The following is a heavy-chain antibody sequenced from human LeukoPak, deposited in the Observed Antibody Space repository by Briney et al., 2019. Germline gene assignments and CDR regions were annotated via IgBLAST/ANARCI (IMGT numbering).Heavy chain of an antibody. D-gene: IGHD2-15*01. CDR1: GYTFTGYY. J-gene: IGHJ3*02. CDR2: INPNSGGT. CDR3: ASGREYCSGGSCYSSDDAFDI. V-gene: IGHV1-2*02. Sequence: ASVTVSCKASGYTFTGYYMHWVRQAPGQGLEWMGWINPNSGGTNYAQKFQGRVTMTRDTSISTAYMELSRLRSDDTAVYYCASGREYCSGGSCYSSDDAFDIWGQGTMVTVSS.